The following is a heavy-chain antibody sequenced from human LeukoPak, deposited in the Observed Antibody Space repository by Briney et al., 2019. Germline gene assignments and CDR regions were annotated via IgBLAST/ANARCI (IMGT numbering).Heavy chain of an antibody. CDR2: IWYDGSNK. CDR3: AREEGAFGSSYYFDY. Sequence: AGGSLRLSCAASGFTFSSYGMHWVRQAPGKGLEWVAVIWYDGSNKYYADSVKGRFTISRDNSKNTLYLQMNSLRAEDTAVYYCAREEGAFGSSYYFDYWGQGTLVTVSS. CDR1: GFTFSSYG. D-gene: IGHD3-10*01. V-gene: IGHV3-33*01. J-gene: IGHJ4*02.